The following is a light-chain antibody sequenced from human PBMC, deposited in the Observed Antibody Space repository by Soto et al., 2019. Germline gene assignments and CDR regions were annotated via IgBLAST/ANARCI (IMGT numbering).Light chain of an antibody. CDR3: QQSYSSPQT. CDR1: QSISSY. Sequence: DIQMTQSPSSLSASLGDRVTITCRASQSISSYLNWYQQKPGKAPKLLIYAASSLQSGVPSRFSGSGSGTDFTLTISSLQPEDFATYYCQQSYSSPQTFDQGTKVDIK. V-gene: IGKV1-39*01. J-gene: IGKJ1*01. CDR2: AAS.